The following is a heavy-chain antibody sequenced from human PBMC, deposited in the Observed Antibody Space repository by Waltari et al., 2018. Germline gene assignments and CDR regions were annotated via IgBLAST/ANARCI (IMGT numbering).Heavy chain of an antibody. CDR3: ATYIGASIGTAAFDV. Sequence: LQLQELGPGLVKPSETLSLSCSVSGASITSNRHYWGWIRQPPGQGLEWTGTISYNGATYSSPSLRGRVTVSRDTSMNQLSLKLGSVTAADTAVYYCATYIGASIGTAAFDVWGQGTMVTVSS. J-gene: IGHJ3*01. CDR2: ISYNGAT. V-gene: IGHV4-39*01. CDR1: GASITSNRHY. D-gene: IGHD5-12*01.